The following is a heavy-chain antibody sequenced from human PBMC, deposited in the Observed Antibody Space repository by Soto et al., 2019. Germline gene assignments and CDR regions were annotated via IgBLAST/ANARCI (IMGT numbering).Heavy chain of an antibody. CDR1: GFTFTNAW. D-gene: IGHD1-26*01. J-gene: IGHJ1*01. CDR2: IKSKTDGGTT. V-gene: IGHV3-15*01. Sequence: PGGSLRLSCAASGFTFTNAWMSWVRQAPGKGLEWVGRIKSKTDGGTTDYAAPVKGRFTISRDDSKNTLYLQMNILKTEDTAVYYCTTARGTYCAEYFQHWGQGTLVTVSS. CDR3: TTARGTYCAEYFQH.